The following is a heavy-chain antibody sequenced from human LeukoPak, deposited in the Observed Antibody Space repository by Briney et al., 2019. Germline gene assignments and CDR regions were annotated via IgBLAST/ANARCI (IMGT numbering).Heavy chain of an antibody. J-gene: IGHJ4*02. V-gene: IGHV3-53*01. CDR2: MYAGGST. D-gene: IGHD6-19*01. Sequence: GGSLRLSCAASGFTVSSNYMSWLRQAPGKGLEWVSVMYAGGSTYYADSVKGRFTISRDSSKSTLYLQMNSLRVEDTAMYYCARSGSAWFDYWGQGTLVTVSS. CDR1: GFTVSSNY. CDR3: ARSGSAWFDY.